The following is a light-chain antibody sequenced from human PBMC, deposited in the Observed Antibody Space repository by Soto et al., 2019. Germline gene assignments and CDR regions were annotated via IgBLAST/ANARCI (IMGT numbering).Light chain of an antibody. J-gene: IGKJ1*01. CDR1: QSISSW. V-gene: IGKV1-5*01. CDR2: DAS. Sequence: DIQMTQSPATLSASVGDRVTITCRASQSISSWLAWYQQKPGKVPKLLIDDASSLESGVPSRFIGSGSGTEFTLTISSLQPDDFATYYCQQYNTYPSTFGQGTKVEIK. CDR3: QQYNTYPST.